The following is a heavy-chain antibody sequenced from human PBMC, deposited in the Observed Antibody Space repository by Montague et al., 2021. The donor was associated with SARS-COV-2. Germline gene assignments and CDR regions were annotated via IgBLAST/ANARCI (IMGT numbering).Heavy chain of an antibody. D-gene: IGHD3-22*01. CDR3: ASGRVEVSMIVVVLTGADYYLDA. V-gene: IGHV4-34*01. J-gene: IGHJ4*02. CDR2: INNNEST. CDR1: GGSFSGLY. Sequence: SETLSLTCAVYGGSFSGLYWCWICHPPGKGLGRMWVINNNESTNSNPSLNSRVPITVDMSKSQFSLSLHPVTAADTAVYYCASGRVEVSMIVVVLTGADYYLDAWGKGTLVTVSS.